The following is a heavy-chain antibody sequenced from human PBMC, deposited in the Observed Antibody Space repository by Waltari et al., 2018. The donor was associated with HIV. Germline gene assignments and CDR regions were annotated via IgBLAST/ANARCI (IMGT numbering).Heavy chain of an antibody. CDR1: GGSISSSSYY. J-gene: IGHJ5*02. CDR2: IYYSGST. V-gene: IGHV4-39*01. CDR3: ARRAPVFWFDP. D-gene: IGHD1-20*01. Sequence: QLQLQESGPGLVKPSENLSLTCTVSGGSISSSSYYWGWIRQPPGKGLEWIGSIYYSGSTYYNPSLKSRVTISVDTSKNQFSLKLSSVTAADTAVYYCARRAPVFWFDPWGQGTLVTVSS.